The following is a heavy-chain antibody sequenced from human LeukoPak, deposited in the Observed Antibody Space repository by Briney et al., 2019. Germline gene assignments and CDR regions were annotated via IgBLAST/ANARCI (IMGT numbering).Heavy chain of an antibody. CDR2: IYHSGST. Sequence: PSETLSLTCTVSGYSISSGYYWGWIRQPPEKGLEWIGSIYHSGSTYYNPSLKSRVTISVDTSKNQFSLKLSSVTAADTAVYYCAREPSGSYRPLDYWGQGTLVTVSS. CDR3: AREPSGSYRPLDY. CDR1: GYSISSGYY. D-gene: IGHD1-26*01. J-gene: IGHJ4*02. V-gene: IGHV4-38-2*02.